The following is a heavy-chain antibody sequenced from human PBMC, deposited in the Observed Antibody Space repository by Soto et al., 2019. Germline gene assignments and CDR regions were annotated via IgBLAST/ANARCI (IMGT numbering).Heavy chain of an antibody. CDR2: ISSSGTSA. V-gene: IGHV3-11*05. CDR3: XXXXGAVTGQYFDY. J-gene: IGHJ4*02. CDR1: GFTFSAVY. Sequence: QVQLEESGGGLVQPGGSLRLSCAASGFTFSAVYMSWIRQAPNKGLEYISYISSSGTSANYADSVKGRFTLSRDNAKXXXXXXXXXXXXXXXXXXXXXXXXGAVTGQYFDYWGQGALVTVSS. D-gene: IGHD6-19*01.